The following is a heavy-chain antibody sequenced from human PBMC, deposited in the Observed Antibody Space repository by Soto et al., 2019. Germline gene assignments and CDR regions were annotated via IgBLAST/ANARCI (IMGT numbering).Heavy chain of an antibody. Sequence: GGSLRLSCAASGFTFSNAWMSWVRQAPGKGLEWVGRIKSKIDGGTTDYAAPVKGKYTISKDDSKNTLFLEMNSLKTEDTAVFYCITVSRPYTLTLNWFDPWGQGTLVTVSS. CDR1: GFTFSNAW. D-gene: IGHD2-2*02. J-gene: IGHJ5*02. CDR2: IKSKIDGGTT. CDR3: ITVSRPYTLTLNWFDP. V-gene: IGHV3-15*07.